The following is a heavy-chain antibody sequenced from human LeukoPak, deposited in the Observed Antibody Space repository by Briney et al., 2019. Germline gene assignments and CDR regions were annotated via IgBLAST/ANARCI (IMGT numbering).Heavy chain of an antibody. V-gene: IGHV1-69*08. CDR2: IIPILGTA. CDR1: GYIFTDYY. CDR3: AREPRGGSGWSDI. D-gene: IGHD6-19*01. J-gene: IGHJ3*02. Sequence: GASVKVSCKASGYIFTDYYMHWVRQAPGQGLEWMGRIIPILGTANYAQKFQGRVTITADKSTSTAYMELSSLRSEDTAVYYCAREPRGGSGWSDIWGQGTMVTVSS.